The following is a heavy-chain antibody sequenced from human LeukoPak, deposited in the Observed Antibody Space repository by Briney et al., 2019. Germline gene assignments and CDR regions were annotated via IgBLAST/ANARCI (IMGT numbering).Heavy chain of an antibody. CDR2: IRSKANSYAT. CDR1: GFTFSGSA. CDR3: TRLLGYYDSSGEWHFDY. J-gene: IGHJ4*02. V-gene: IGHV3-73*01. Sequence: PGGSLRLSCAASGFTFSGSAMHWVRQASGKGLEWVGRIRSKANSYATAYAASVKGRITISRDDSKNTAYLQMNSLKTEDTAVYYCTRLLGYYDSSGEWHFDYWGQGTLVTVSS. D-gene: IGHD3-22*01.